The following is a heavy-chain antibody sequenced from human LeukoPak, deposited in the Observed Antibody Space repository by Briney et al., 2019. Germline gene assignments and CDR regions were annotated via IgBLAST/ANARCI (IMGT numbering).Heavy chain of an antibody. Sequence: GGSLRLSCAASGFALNSYTLSWVRQAPGKGLEWVSSISSTSAYIHYADSVKGRLTISRDNTDNVVYLQMNGLRAEDTAVYYCARVAVAGPTGWFDPWGQGTLVTVSS. CDR3: ARVAVAGPTGWFDP. CDR1: GFALNSYT. CDR2: ISSTSAYI. V-gene: IGHV3-21*01. D-gene: IGHD6-19*01. J-gene: IGHJ5*02.